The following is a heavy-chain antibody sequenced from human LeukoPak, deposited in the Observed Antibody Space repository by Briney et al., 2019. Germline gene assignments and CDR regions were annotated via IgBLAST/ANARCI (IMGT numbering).Heavy chain of an antibody. CDR2: ILYDGSNK. Sequence: GGSLSLSCAASGFTFCSYGMHWVRQAPGKGREWVAFILYDGSNKYYADSVKGRFTISRDNSKNTLYLQMNSLRAEDTAVYYCAKDLYYDSSGYYYFDYWGQGTLVTVSS. CDR1: GFTFCSYG. CDR3: AKDLYYDSSGYYYFDY. V-gene: IGHV3-30*02. D-gene: IGHD3-22*01. J-gene: IGHJ4*02.